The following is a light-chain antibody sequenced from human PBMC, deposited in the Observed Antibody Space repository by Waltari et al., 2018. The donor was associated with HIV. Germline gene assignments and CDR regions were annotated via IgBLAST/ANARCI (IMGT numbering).Light chain of an antibody. CDR1: TGAVTSGPY. Sequence: QAVVPQEPSLTVSPGGTVTLTCGPSTGAVTSGPYPYWFQQKPGQAPRTLIYDTSNKHSWTPARFSGSLLGGKAALTLSGAQPEDEAEYYCLLSYSGARPYVVFGGGTKLTVL. CDR3: LLSYSGARPYVV. CDR2: DTS. V-gene: IGLV7-46*01. J-gene: IGLJ2*01.